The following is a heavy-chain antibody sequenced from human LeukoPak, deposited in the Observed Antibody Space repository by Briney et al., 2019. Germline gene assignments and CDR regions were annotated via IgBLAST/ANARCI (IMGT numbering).Heavy chain of an antibody. J-gene: IGHJ6*02. V-gene: IGHV4-4*02. CDR2: IYHSGST. Sequence: SETLSLTCAVSGGSISSSNWRSWVRQPPGKGLEWIGEIYHSGSTNYNPSLKSRVTISVDKSKNQFSLKLSSVTAADTAVYYCARDEVLTGYPQGYYYYGMDVWGQGTTVTVSS. CDR3: ARDEVLTGYPQGYYYYGMDV. CDR1: GGSISSSNW. D-gene: IGHD3-9*01.